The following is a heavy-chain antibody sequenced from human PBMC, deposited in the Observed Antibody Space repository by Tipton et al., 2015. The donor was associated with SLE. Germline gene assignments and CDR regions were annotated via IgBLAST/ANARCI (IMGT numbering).Heavy chain of an antibody. Sequence: SLRLSCAASGFTFSSYWMHWVRQAPGKGLVWVSRINGDGSSTGYADSVKGRFTISRDNAKNTLYLQMNSLRAEDTAVYYCAKGGTTLFDNWGQGTLVTVSS. J-gene: IGHJ4*02. CDR3: AKGGTTLFDN. CDR2: INGDGSST. V-gene: IGHV3-74*01. D-gene: IGHD1-1*01. CDR1: GFTFSSYW.